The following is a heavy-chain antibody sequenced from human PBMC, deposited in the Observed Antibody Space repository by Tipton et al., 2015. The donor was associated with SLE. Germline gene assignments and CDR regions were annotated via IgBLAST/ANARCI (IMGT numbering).Heavy chain of an antibody. V-gene: IGHV4-34*01. CDR3: ARGQGFQELFVDY. J-gene: IGHJ4*02. D-gene: IGHD1-7*01. CDR1: GGSFSGYY. Sequence: TLSLTCDVYGGSFSGYYWSWIRQPPGKGLEWIGEINHSGSTNYNPSLKSRVTISVDTSKNLFSLNLSSVTAADTAVYYCARGQGFQELFVDYWGQGTLVTVSS. CDR2: INHSGST.